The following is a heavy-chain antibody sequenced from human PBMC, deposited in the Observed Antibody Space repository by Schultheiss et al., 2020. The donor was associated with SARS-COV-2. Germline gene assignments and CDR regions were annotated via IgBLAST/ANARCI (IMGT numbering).Heavy chain of an antibody. CDR3: AREGPGSHHAQDY. Sequence: GGSLRLSCAASGFTFSSYAMHWVRQAPGKGLEWVAVISYDGSYKYHADSVKGRFTISRDNSKNTLYLQMNSLRAEDTAVYYCAREGPGSHHAQDYWGQGTLVTVSS. V-gene: IGHV3-30*01. CDR1: GFTFSSYA. J-gene: IGHJ4*02. D-gene: IGHD1-26*01. CDR2: ISYDGSYK.